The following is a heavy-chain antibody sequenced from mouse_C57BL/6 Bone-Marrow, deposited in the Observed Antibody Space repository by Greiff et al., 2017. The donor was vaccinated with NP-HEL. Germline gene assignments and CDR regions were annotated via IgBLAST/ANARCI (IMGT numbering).Heavy chain of an antibody. CDR2: IYPRSGNT. Sequence: VQVVESGAELARPGASVKLSCKASGYTFTSYGISWVKQRTGQGLEWIGEIYPRSGNTYYNEKFKGKATLTADKSSSTAYMELRSLTSEDSAVYFCAREGDSSCYWGQGTTLTVSS. CDR1: GYTFTSYG. CDR3: AREGDSSCY. J-gene: IGHJ2*01. D-gene: IGHD3-2*02. V-gene: IGHV1-81*01.